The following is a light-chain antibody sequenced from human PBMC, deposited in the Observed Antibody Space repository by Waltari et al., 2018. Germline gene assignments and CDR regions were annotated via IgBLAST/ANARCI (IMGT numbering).Light chain of an antibody. Sequence: QSALTQPASVSGSPGQSISISCTGSSSDVGNFLLLSWYQQHPGKAPKVIIYEDNKRPSGLSDRFSGSKSGNTASLTISGLQPDDEADYYCCSYVGGTSWVFGGGTKLTVL. CDR2: EDN. CDR3: CSYVGGTSWV. V-gene: IGLV2-23*01. J-gene: IGLJ3*02. CDR1: SSDVGNFLL.